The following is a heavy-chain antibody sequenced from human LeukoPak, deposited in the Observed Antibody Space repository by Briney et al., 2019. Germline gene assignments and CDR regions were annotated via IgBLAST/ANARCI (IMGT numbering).Heavy chain of an antibody. CDR3: ARHWSDKWLQIYYFDY. V-gene: IGHV4-39*01. CDR2: LFYNGDT. Sequence: SQTLSLTCTVSGGSISSGNFYWSWIRQPPGKGLEWIGSLFYNGDTHHNPSLKTRVTISADTSKNQFSLKLTSVTAADTAVYYCARHWSDKWLQIYYFDYWGQGTLVTVSS. CDR1: GGSISSGNFY. J-gene: IGHJ4*02. D-gene: IGHD5-18*01.